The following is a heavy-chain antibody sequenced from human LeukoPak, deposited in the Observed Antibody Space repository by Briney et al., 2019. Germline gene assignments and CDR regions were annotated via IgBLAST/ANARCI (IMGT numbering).Heavy chain of an antibody. CDR1: GFTFSSYA. CDR3: ARDPTGRWYFDY. V-gene: IGHV3-64*01. CDR2: ISSNGGST. Sequence: PGGSLRLSCATSGFTFSSYAMHWVRQAPGKGLEYVSAISSNGGSTYYANSVKGRFTISRDNSKNTLYLQMGSLRAEDMAVYYCARDPTGRWYFDYWGQGTLVTVSS. J-gene: IGHJ4*02. D-gene: IGHD1-1*01.